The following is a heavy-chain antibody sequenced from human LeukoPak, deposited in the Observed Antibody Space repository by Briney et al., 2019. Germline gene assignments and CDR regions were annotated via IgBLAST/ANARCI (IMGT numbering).Heavy chain of an antibody. CDR3: ARDAGGYYYGSGQGAFDI. CDR2: IGTAGDT. D-gene: IGHD3-10*01. CDR1: GFTFSSYD. J-gene: IGHJ3*02. Sequence: GGSLRPSCAASGFTFSSYDMHWVRQATGKGLEWVSAIGTAGDTYYPGSVKGRFTISRENAKNSLYLQMNSLRAGDTAVYYCARDAGGYYYGSGQGAFDIWGQGTMVTVSS. V-gene: IGHV3-13*01.